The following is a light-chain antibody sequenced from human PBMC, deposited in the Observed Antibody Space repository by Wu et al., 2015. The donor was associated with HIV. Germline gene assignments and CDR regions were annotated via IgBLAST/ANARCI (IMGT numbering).Light chain of an antibody. Sequence: DIQMTQSPSSLSASVGDRVTITCRASQGISNSLAWYQQKPGKAPKLLLYAASRLESGVPSRFSGSGSGTDYTLTISSLQPEDFATYYCQHFGSFGQGTKLEIK. CDR3: QHFGS. CDR1: QGISNS. J-gene: IGKJ2*04. CDR2: AAS. V-gene: IGKV1-NL1*01.